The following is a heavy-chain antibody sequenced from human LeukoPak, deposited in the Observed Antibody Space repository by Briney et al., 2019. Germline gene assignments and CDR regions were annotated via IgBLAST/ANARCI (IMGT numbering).Heavy chain of an antibody. CDR3: ARGSGSYYGGSLDC. J-gene: IGHJ4*02. D-gene: IGHD1-26*01. Sequence: GGSLRLSCAASGFTFSGYAMHWVRQAPGKGLEWVAVISYDGSNKYYADSVKGRFTISRDKSKNTLYLQMNSLRAEDTAVYYCARGSGSYYGGSLDCWGQGTLVTVSS. CDR1: GFTFSGYA. CDR2: ISYDGSNK. V-gene: IGHV3-30*04.